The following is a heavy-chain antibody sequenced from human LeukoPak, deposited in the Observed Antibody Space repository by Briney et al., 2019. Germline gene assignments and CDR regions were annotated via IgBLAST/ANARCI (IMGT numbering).Heavy chain of an antibody. Sequence: GGSLRLSCAASGFTFSSYAMSWVRQAPGKGLGWVSAISSSGANTNYADSVKGRFTISRDNSKNTLYLQMSSLRVEDTAVYYCAKDQNYYGSGSYSDYWGQGTLVTVSS. D-gene: IGHD3-10*01. CDR3: AKDQNYYGSGSYSDY. CDR1: GFTFSSYA. J-gene: IGHJ4*02. CDR2: ISSSGANT. V-gene: IGHV3-23*01.